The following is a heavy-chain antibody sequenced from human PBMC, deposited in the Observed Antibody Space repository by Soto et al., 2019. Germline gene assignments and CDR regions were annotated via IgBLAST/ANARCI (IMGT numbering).Heavy chain of an antibody. D-gene: IGHD4-17*01. V-gene: IGHV3-9*01. J-gene: IGHJ3*01. CDR1: GFTFEDYA. CDR3: AKDYGDSIRRSLVEM. CDR2: ISWDSAYI. Sequence: VQLVESGGGLVQPGRSLRLSCAVSGFTFEDYAMHWVRQAPGKGLEWVSGISWDSAYIDYADSVKGRFTISRDNVKNSLYLQMNSLRAEDTASYFCAKDYGDSIRRSLVEMGGQGTMVTVSS.